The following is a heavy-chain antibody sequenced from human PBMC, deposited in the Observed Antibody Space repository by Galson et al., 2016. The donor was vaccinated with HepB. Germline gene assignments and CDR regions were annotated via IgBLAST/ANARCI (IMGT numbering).Heavy chain of an antibody. V-gene: IGHV3-53*01. CDR2: IHSGGGA. CDR1: GFTVSSNY. CDR3: ARGGPHNNYFDY. Sequence: SLRLSCAASGFTVSSNYMNWVRRPPGKGLEWVSFIHSGGGAYYTHSVKGRFTISTDNSKNTLYLQMNSLRAEDTAIYYCARGGPHNNYFDYWGQGTLVTVSS. J-gene: IGHJ4*02. D-gene: IGHD1-1*01.